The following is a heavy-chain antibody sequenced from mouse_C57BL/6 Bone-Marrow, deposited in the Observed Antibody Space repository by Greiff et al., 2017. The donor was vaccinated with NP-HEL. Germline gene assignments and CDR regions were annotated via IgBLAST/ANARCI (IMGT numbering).Heavy chain of an antibody. V-gene: IGHV1-82*01. D-gene: IGHD1-1*01. CDR2: IYPGDGDT. CDR3: AREGGLRSGCAY. CDR1: GYAFSSSW. J-gene: IGHJ3*01. Sequence: QVQLQQSGPELVKPGASVKISCKASGYAFSSSWMNWVKQRPGKGLEWIGRIYPGDGDTNYNGKFKGKATLTADKSSSTAYMQLSSLTSEDSAVYFCAREGGLRSGCAYWGQGTLFTVSA.